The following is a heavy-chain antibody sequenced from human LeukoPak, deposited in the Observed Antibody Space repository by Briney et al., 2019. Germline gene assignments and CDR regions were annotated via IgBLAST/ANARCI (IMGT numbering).Heavy chain of an antibody. CDR1: GGSISSYY. Sequence: SETLSLTCTVSGGSISSYYWSWIRQPPGKGLEWIGYIYYSGSTNYNPSLKSRVTISVDTSKNQFSLKLSSVTAADTAVYYCARHPSRVAVSGTGFDYWGQGTLVTVSS. CDR2: IYYSGST. J-gene: IGHJ4*02. V-gene: IGHV4-59*08. D-gene: IGHD6-19*01. CDR3: ARHPSRVAVSGTGFDY.